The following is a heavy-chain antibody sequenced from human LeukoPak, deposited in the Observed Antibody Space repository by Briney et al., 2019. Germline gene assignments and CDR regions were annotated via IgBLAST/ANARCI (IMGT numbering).Heavy chain of an antibody. CDR3: ARDRAHVSTMVDVFDF. Sequence: ASLKVSCKTSGFAFTTYYIHWVRQAPGEGPEWMGWINPNSGGTKYAQRFRDRIIMTRDTSITTAYMEMRRLTSDDTAMYYCARDRAHVSTMVDVFDFWGQGTMVTVSS. CDR2: INPNSGGT. D-gene: IGHD4-23*01. CDR1: GFAFTTYY. J-gene: IGHJ3*01. V-gene: IGHV1-2*02.